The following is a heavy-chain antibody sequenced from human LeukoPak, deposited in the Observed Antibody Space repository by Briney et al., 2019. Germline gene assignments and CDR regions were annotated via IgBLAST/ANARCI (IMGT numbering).Heavy chain of an antibody. Sequence: GGSLTLSCAVSGLTVSSNYMSWVRQAPGKGLEWVSVIYSGGSTYYADSVKGRFTISRDNSKNTLYLQMNSLRAEDTAVYYCASVFYDILTGYYPRENDAFDIWGQGTMVTVSS. CDR3: ASVFYDILTGYYPRENDAFDI. D-gene: IGHD3-9*01. J-gene: IGHJ3*02. CDR1: GLTVSSNY. CDR2: IYSGGST. V-gene: IGHV3-53*01.